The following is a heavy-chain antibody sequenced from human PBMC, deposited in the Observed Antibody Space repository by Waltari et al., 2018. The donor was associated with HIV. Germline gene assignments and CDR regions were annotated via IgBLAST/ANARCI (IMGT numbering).Heavy chain of an antibody. J-gene: IGHJ4*02. Sequence: EVPLVQSGAEVKKPGESLKISCKGSGYSINSYWISWVRQMPGKGLEWMGIIYPGDSDTKYSPSFQGQVTISADKSITTAYLQWRSLEASDSAIYYCARLGSYGSGSRPFFFDYWGQGTLVTVSS. CDR2: IYPGDSDT. V-gene: IGHV5-51*03. CDR3: ARLGSYGSGSRPFFFDY. CDR1: GYSINSYW. D-gene: IGHD3-10*01.